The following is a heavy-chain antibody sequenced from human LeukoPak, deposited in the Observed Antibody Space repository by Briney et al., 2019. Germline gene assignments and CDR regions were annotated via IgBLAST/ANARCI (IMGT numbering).Heavy chain of an antibody. CDR3: AKSRGSGFDY. D-gene: IGHD3-16*01. Sequence: GGSLRLSCAASGFTFDDYGMSWVRQAPGKGLEWVSSISSSSSYIYYADSVKGRFTISRDNAKNSLYLQMNSLRAEDTAVYYCAKSRGSGFDYWGQGTLVTVSS. V-gene: IGHV3-21*01. CDR2: ISSSSSYI. CDR1: GFTFDDYG. J-gene: IGHJ4*02.